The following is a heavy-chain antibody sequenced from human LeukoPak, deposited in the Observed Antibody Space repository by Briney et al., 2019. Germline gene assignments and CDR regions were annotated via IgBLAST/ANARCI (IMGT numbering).Heavy chain of an antibody. J-gene: IGHJ6*02. Sequence: PSETLSLTCTVSGGSISSYYWSWIRQPPGKGLEWIGYIYYSGSTNYNPSLKSRVTISVDTSKNQFSLKLSSVTAADTAVYYCARVGDYGDYGYYGMDVWGQGTTVTVSS. CDR2: IYYSGST. CDR1: GGSISSYY. CDR3: ARVGDYGDYGYYGMDV. V-gene: IGHV4-59*01. D-gene: IGHD4-17*01.